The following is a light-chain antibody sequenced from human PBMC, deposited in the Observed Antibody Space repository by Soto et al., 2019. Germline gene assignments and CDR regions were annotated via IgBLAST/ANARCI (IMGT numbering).Light chain of an antibody. CDR1: SSNIGSNY. J-gene: IGLJ2*01. CDR3: AAWDDSLRVV. Sequence: QSVLTQPPSASGTPGQRVTISCSGSSSNIGSNYVYWYQQLPGTAPKLLIYRINQRPSGVPDRFSGSKSGTSASLAISGLRSEDEADYYCAAWDDSLRVVFGGGTKVTVL. CDR2: RIN. V-gene: IGLV1-47*01.